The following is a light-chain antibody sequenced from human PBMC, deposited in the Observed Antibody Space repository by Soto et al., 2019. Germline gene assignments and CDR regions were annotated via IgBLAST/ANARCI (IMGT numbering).Light chain of an antibody. CDR2: DVS. V-gene: IGLV2-14*01. J-gene: IGLJ1*01. Sequence: QSALTQPASVSGSPGQSITISCTGTSSDVGAYDYVSWFQQHPGKAPKLMIYDVSNRPSGVSNRFSGSKSGNTASLTISGLQAEDEADYYCSSFTMSNTYVFGTGTKLTVL. CDR1: SSDVGAYDY. CDR3: SSFTMSNTYV.